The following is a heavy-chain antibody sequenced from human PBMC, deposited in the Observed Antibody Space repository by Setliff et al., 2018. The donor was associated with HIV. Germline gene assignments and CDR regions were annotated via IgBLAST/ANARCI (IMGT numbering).Heavy chain of an antibody. CDR2: MSGYNGNT. CDR1: GYTFGSFG. D-gene: IGHD6-13*01. Sequence: ASVKVSCKGSGYTFGSFGISWVRQAPGQGLEWMGWMSGYNGNTNSGQKFQDRVIMTTDTSTTTAYMDLSSLTSDDTAVYWCARMDKGISTTGVSWFDPWGQGTLVTVSS. V-gene: IGHV1-18*01. J-gene: IGHJ5*02. CDR3: ARMDKGISTTGVSWFDP.